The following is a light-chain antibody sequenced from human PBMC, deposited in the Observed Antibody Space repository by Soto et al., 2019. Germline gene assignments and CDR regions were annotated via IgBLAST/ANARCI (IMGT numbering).Light chain of an antibody. J-gene: IGKJ4*01. CDR2: GAS. CDR1: QFVSTN. V-gene: IGKV3-15*01. CDR3: QQHINWPLT. Sequence: EIVMTQSPATLSVSPGERVTLSCRASQFVSTNLAWYQQKPGQAPRLLIYGASTRATGIPARFSGSGSGTEFTLTISSLQSEDFAFYYCQQHINWPLTFGGGNKVEIK.